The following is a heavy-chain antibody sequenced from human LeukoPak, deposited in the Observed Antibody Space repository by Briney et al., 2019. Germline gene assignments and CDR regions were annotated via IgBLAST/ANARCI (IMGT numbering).Heavy chain of an antibody. V-gene: IGHV3-21*01. CDR3: AREEGTAMAYFDY. CDR2: ISSSSSYI. J-gene: IGHJ4*02. Sequence: PGGSLRLSCAASGFTFSSYSMNWVRQAPGKGLEWVSSISSSSSYIYYADSVKGRFTISRDNAKNSLYLQMNSLRAEDTAVYYCAREEGTAMAYFDYWGQGTLVTVSS. D-gene: IGHD5-18*01. CDR1: GFTFSSYS.